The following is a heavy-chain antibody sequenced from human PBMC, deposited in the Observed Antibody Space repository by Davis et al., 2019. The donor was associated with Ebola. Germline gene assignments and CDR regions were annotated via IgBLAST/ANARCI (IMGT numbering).Heavy chain of an antibody. CDR2: ISYDGSYQ. J-gene: IGHJ4*02. D-gene: IGHD5-18*01. Sequence: GGSLRLSCAASGFTFSTYAMGWVRQAPGKGLEWVAVISYDGSYQFYADSLKGRFTISRDNSKKTLYLEMSSPRTEDTAVYYCAKGQDSGMAPGDYWGQGTVVTVSS. CDR3: AKGQDSGMAPGDY. CDR1: GFTFSTYA. V-gene: IGHV3-30*18.